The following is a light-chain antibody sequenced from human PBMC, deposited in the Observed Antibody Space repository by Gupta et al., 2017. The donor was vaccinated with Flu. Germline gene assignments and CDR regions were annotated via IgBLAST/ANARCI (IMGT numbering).Light chain of an antibody. CDR1: QAITNF. Sequence: GDRVTITCRASQAITNFLAWYQQKPGKAPKLLIFGASTLQSGVPSRFSGSGSGTDFTLTISGLQSEDFATYYCQQYYYLPVTFGQGTRLEIK. CDR3: QQYYYLPVT. CDR2: GAS. V-gene: IGKV1-8*01. J-gene: IGKJ5*01.